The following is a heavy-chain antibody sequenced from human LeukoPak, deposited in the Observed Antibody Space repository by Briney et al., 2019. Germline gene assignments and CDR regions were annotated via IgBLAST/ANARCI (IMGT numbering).Heavy chain of an antibody. CDR3: ARDTQWLAHAFDI. V-gene: IGHV4-30-2*01. D-gene: IGHD6-19*01. J-gene: IGHJ3*02. Sequence: SETLSLTCTVSGGSISSGGYYWSWIRQPPGKGLEWIGYIYHSGSTYYNPSLKSRVTISVDRSKNQFSLKLSSVTAADTAVYYCARDTQWLAHAFDIWGQGTMVTVSS. CDR2: IYHSGST. CDR1: GGSISSGGYY.